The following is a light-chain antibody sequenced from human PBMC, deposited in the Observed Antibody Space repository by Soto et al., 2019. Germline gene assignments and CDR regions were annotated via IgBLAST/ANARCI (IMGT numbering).Light chain of an antibody. Sequence: HLTQSPSSLSESVGAIVTISGHASQDIRNVLGWYQQKPGKAHKLLIYAAYSLQSGVKSRFSGSGSGTDFTLTIRSMQPEDFATYYCKKSYSTHLKFGKGNKVDIK. V-gene: IGKV1-39*01. CDR2: AAY. CDR1: QDIRNV. CDR3: KKSYSTHLK. J-gene: IGKJ1*01.